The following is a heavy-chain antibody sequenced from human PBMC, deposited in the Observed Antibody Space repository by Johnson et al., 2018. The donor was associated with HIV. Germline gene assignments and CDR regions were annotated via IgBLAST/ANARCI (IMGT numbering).Heavy chain of an antibody. CDR2: INWNGGST. CDR1: GFTFDDYG. Sequence: VQLVESGGGVVRPGGSLRLSCAASGFTFDDYGMSWVRQAPGTGLEWVSGINWNGGSTGYAASVKGRFTIYKDNSKNSLYLQMNSLRAEDTALYYCARDHTPVTGTTYHDAVEIWGQGTMVTVSS. D-gene: IGHD1-7*01. CDR3: ARDHTPVTGTTYHDAVEI. J-gene: IGHJ3*02. V-gene: IGHV3-20*04.